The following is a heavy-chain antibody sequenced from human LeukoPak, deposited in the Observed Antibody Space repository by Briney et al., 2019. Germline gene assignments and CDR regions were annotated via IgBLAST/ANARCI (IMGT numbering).Heavy chain of an antibody. D-gene: IGHD6-13*01. V-gene: IGHV4-30-2*01. J-gene: IGHJ5*02. CDR2: IYHSGST. CDR3: ASTIAAAGTDWFDP. Sequence: PSETLSLTCAVSGGSISSGGYSWSWIRQPPGKGLEWIGYIYHSGSTYYNPSLKSRVTISVDRPKNQFSLKLSSVTAADTAVYYCASTIAAAGTDWFDPWGQGTLVTVSS. CDR1: GGSISSGGYS.